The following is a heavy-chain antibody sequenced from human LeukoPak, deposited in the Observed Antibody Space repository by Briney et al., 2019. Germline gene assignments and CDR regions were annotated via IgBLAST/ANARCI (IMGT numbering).Heavy chain of an antibody. V-gene: IGHV1-8*01. CDR2: MNPNSGNT. D-gene: IGHD2-2*01. Sequence: APVKVSCKASGYTFTSYDINWVRQATGQGLEWMGWMNPNSGNTGYAQKFQGRVTMTRNTSISTAYMELSSLRSEDTAVYYCARGFRYCSSTSCSFYYFDYWGQGTLVTVSS. CDR1: GYTFTSYD. J-gene: IGHJ4*02. CDR3: ARGFRYCSSTSCSFYYFDY.